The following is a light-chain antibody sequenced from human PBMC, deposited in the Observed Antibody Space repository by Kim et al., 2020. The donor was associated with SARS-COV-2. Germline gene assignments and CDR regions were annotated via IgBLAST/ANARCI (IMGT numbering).Light chain of an antibody. CDR3: QQYGTSPQA. Sequence: SPGESATLSCRASQSVSDNYLAWYQQKPCQAPRLLIYGTSSRATGIPVRFSVSGSGTDFALTISRLETTDFAVYYCQQYGTSPQAFGQGTKVDIK. CDR2: GTS. CDR1: QSVSDNY. J-gene: IGKJ1*01. V-gene: IGKV3-20*01.